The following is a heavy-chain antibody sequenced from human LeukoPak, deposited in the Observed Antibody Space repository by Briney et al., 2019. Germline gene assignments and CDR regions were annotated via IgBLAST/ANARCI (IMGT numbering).Heavy chain of an antibody. D-gene: IGHD1-7*01. CDR2: IYYRGSA. J-gene: IGHJ4*02. V-gene: IGHV4-39*07. CDR1: GGSISSSNYY. Sequence: SETLSLTCTVSGGSISSSNYYWGWIRQPPGKGLEWIGTIYYRGSAYYNPSLKSRATILADTSKNQFSLKLSSVTAADTAVYYCVRDRELNYWGQGTLVTVSS. CDR3: VRDRELNY.